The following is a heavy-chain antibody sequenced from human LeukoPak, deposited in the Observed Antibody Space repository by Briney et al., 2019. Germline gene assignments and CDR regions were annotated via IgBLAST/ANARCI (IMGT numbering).Heavy chain of an antibody. J-gene: IGHJ4*02. CDR1: GFSFSSYA. D-gene: IGHD4-17*01. CDR2: ISNNGGTT. Sequence: GGSLRLSCSASGFSFSSYAMRWVRQAPGKGLEYVSAISNNGGTTYYADSVKGRFTISRDNSKNTLYLQMSSLRAEDTAVYYCVKDPTGAYGDRRSFDYWGQGTLVTVSS. V-gene: IGHV3-64D*06. CDR3: VKDPTGAYGDRRSFDY.